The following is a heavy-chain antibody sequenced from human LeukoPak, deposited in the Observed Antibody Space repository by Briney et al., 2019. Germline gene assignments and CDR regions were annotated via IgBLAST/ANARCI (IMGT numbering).Heavy chain of an antibody. CDR1: GVSIHSYY. D-gene: IGHD6-13*01. CDR3: ARNAGDY. V-gene: IGHV4-4*07. Sequence: SETLSLTCTVSGVSIHSYYRTWIRQPAGKGLEWIGRIYSGGSTIYNPSLKSRVAMSVDTSKNQFSLKLTSVTAADTAVYFCARNAGDYWGQGTLVTVSS. CDR2: IYSGGST. J-gene: IGHJ4*02.